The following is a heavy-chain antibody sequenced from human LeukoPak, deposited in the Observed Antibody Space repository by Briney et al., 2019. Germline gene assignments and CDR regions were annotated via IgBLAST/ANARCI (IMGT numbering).Heavy chain of an antibody. CDR1: GGSFGGYY. CDR2: INHSGST. CDR3: ARAAGGRQEDY. Sequence: PSETLSLTCAVYGGSFGGYYWSWIRQPPGKGLEWIGEINHSGSTNYNPSLKSRVTISVDTSKNQFSLKLSSVTAADTAVYYCARAAGGRQEDYWGQGTLVTVSS. D-gene: IGHD3-10*01. V-gene: IGHV4-34*01. J-gene: IGHJ4*02.